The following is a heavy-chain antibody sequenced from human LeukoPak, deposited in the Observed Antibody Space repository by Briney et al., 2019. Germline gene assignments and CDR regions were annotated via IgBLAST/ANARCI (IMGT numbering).Heavy chain of an antibody. V-gene: IGHV4-34*01. CDR2: INHSGST. Sequence: SETLSLTCAVYGGSFSGYYWSWIRQPPGKGLEWIGEINHSGSTNYNPSLKSRVTISVDTSKNQSSLKLSSVTAADTAVYYCARENIVVVPAANPRFDPWGQGTLVTVSS. J-gene: IGHJ5*02. CDR3: ARENIVVVPAANPRFDP. D-gene: IGHD2-2*01. CDR1: GGSFSGYY.